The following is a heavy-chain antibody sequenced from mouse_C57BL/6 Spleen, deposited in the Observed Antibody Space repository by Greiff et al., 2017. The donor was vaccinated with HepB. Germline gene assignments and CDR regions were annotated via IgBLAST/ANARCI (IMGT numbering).Heavy chain of an antibody. CDR2: IDPETGGT. Sequence: QVQLQQSGAELVRPGASVTLSCKASGYTFTDYEMHWVKQTPVHGLEWIGAIDPETGGTAYNQKFKGKAILTADKSSSTAYMELRSLTSEDSAVYYCTRSDGYYDWFAYWGQGTLVTVSA. CDR3: TRSDGYYDWFAY. J-gene: IGHJ3*01. V-gene: IGHV1-15*01. CDR1: GYTFTDYE. D-gene: IGHD2-3*01.